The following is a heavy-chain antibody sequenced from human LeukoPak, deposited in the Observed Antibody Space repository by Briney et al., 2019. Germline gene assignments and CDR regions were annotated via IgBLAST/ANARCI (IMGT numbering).Heavy chain of an antibody. J-gene: IGHJ3*01. V-gene: IGHV3-48*01. Sequence: GGSLRLSCAASGFTFSFYSMNWVRQAPGKGLEWVSYISSSRSTIYYADSVKGRFTISRDNAKNSLYLQMNSLRAEDTAVYYSARGFAMNAFDVWGQGTMVTVSS. CDR3: ARGFAMNAFDV. CDR2: ISSSRSTI. D-gene: IGHD3-3*01. CDR1: GFTFSFYS.